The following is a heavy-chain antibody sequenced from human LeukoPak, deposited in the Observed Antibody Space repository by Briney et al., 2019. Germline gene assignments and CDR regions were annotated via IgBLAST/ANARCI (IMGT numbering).Heavy chain of an antibody. D-gene: IGHD2-15*01. CDR2: ISDTGNT. Sequence: GGSLRLSCVASGFTFSSYGMSWVRQAPGKGLEWVSAISDTGNTYHADSVKGRFTISRDSSKNTLFLQMNRLRPEDAAVYYCAKAPVTTCRGAFCYPFDYWGLGTLVTVSS. CDR1: GFTFSSYG. J-gene: IGHJ4*02. CDR3: AKAPVTTCRGAFCYPFDY. V-gene: IGHV3-23*01.